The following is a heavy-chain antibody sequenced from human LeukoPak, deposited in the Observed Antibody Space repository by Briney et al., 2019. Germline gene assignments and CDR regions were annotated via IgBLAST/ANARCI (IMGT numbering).Heavy chain of an antibody. J-gene: IGHJ3*02. V-gene: IGHV4-28*03. CDR3: ARAGPTTAVDAFDI. Sequence: KASDTLSLTCAVSGYSISSSNWWGWIRQSPGKGLEWIGYIYYSGSTYYNPSLESRVTMSLDTSKNQISLNLSSVTAVDTAVYYCARAGPTTAVDAFDIWGLGTKVTVSS. D-gene: IGHD1-26*01. CDR1: GYSISSSNW. CDR2: IYYSGST.